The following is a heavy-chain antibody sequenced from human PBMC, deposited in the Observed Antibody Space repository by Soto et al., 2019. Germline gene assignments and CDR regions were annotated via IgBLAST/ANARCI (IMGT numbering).Heavy chain of an antibody. V-gene: IGHV4-59*01. CDR3: ARGVGYYGSGSYFSFDY. Sequence: SETLSLTCTVSGGSISSYYWSWIRQPPGKGLEWIGYIYYSGSTNYNPSLKSRVTISVDTSKNQFSLKLSSVTAADTAVYYCARGVGYYGSGSYFSFDYWGQGTLVTAPQ. CDR2: IYYSGST. D-gene: IGHD3-10*01. CDR1: GGSISSYY. J-gene: IGHJ4*02.